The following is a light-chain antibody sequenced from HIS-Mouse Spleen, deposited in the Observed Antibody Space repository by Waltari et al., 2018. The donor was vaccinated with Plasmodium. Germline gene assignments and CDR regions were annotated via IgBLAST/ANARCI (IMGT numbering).Light chain of an antibody. Sequence: SYELTQPPSVSVSPGQTASITCSGDKLGDKYACWYQQKPGQSPVLVIYQDSKRPSGSPDRFAGSNSGNTATLTISGTQAMDEADYYCQAWDSSTAVVGGGTKLTVL. CDR2: QDS. CDR1: KLGDKY. CDR3: QAWDSSTAV. V-gene: IGLV3-1*01. J-gene: IGLJ3*02.